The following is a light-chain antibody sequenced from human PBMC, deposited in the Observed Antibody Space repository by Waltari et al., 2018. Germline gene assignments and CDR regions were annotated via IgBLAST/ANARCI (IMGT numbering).Light chain of an antibody. CDR3: QQYSDWPPGT. CDR2: ATS. V-gene: IGKV3-15*01. CDR1: QSISNT. J-gene: IGKJ3*01. Sequence: EIVMTQSPATLSVSPGERATLSCRASQSISNTLAWYQQKPGQAPRLLVYATSARATGVPARFSSSGSGTEFTLTINSLQSEDFAVYYCQQYSDWPPGTFGPGTKVDIK.